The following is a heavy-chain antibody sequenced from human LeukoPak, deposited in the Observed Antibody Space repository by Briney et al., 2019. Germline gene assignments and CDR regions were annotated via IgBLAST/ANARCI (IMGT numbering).Heavy chain of an antibody. D-gene: IGHD3-9*01. CDR2: FTNHHTT. CDR3: AKEGYDTLTGYRTNWFVP. Sequence: GGSLRLSCEASGFTFIIYAMTWVRQAPGKGLEWVSTFTNHHTTYYTDSVKGRFTISRDNSKNALYLQMDSVRPADTAVYYCAKEGYDTLTGYRTNWFVPWGQGTLVTVSS. J-gene: IGHJ5*02. CDR1: GFTFIIYA. V-gene: IGHV3-23*01.